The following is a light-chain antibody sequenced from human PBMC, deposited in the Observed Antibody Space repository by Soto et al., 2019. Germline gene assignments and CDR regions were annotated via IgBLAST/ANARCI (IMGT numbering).Light chain of an antibody. CDR2: ATS. Sequence: EIVLTHSPGTLSLSPGERATLSCRASQSVSSSYLAWYHQKPGQAPRLLIYATSSRATGIPDRFSGSGSGTDFTLTISRLEPEDFAVYYCQQYDASHITFGQGTRLEIK. CDR3: QQYDASHIT. V-gene: IGKV3-20*01. CDR1: QSVSSSY. J-gene: IGKJ5*01.